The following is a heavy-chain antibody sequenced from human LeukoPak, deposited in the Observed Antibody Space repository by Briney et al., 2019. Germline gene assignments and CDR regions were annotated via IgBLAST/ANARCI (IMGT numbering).Heavy chain of an antibody. CDR1: GFTFSSYA. CDR3: AKEYVLRFLEWLSKPDAFDI. V-gene: IGHV3-23*01. Sequence: AGGSLRLSCAASGFTFSSYAMSWVRQAPGKGLEWVSAISGSGGSTYYADSVKGRFTISRDNSKNTLYLQMNSLRAEDTAVYYCAKEYVLRFLEWLSKPDAFDIWGQGTMVTVSS. J-gene: IGHJ3*02. D-gene: IGHD3-3*01. CDR2: ISGSGGST.